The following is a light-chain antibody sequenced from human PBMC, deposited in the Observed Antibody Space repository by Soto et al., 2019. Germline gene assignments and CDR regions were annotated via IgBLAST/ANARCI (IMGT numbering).Light chain of an antibody. CDR2: GAS. J-gene: IGKJ1*01. Sequence: EIVLAQSPGTLSLSPGERATLSCRASKSVTNSYLAWYQQKPGQAPRLLIYGASRRATGIPDRFTGSGSGTDFTLTISRLEPEDFALYYCHQYVSSPWAFAQGTKVEI. V-gene: IGKV3-20*01. CDR1: KSVTNSY. CDR3: HQYVSSPWA.